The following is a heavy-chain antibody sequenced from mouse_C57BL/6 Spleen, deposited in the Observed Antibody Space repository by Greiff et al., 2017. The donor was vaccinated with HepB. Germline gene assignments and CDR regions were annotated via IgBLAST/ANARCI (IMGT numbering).Heavy chain of an antibody. CDR3: ARERKTAQAPFAY. D-gene: IGHD3-2*02. CDR2: IYPRSGNT. V-gene: IGHV1-81*01. J-gene: IGHJ3*01. CDR1: GYTFTSYG. Sequence: VKLMESGAELARPGASVKLSCKASGYTFTSYGISWVKQRTGQGLEWIGEIYPRSGNTYYNEKFKGKATLTADKSSSTAYMELRSLTSEDSAVYFCARERKTAQAPFAYWGQGTLVTVSA.